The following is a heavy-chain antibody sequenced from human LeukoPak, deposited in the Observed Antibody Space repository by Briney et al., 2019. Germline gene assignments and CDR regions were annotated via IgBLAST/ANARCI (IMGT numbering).Heavy chain of an antibody. J-gene: IGHJ4*02. CDR3: ARVTTDYFDY. CDR2: IYHSGST. V-gene: IGHV4-38-2*01. Sequence: SETLSLTCAVSGYSISSGYYWGWIRQPPGKGLEWIGSIYHSGSTYYNPSLKSRVTISVDTSKNQFSLKLSSVNAADTAVYYCARVTTDYFDYWGQGTLVTVSS. CDR1: GYSISSGYY. D-gene: IGHD4-17*01.